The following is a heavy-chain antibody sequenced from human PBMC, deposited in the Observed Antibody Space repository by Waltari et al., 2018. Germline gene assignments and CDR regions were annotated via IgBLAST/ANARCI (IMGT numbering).Heavy chain of an antibody. CDR1: GYSISSGYY. D-gene: IGHD6-6*01. J-gene: IGHJ4*02. Sequence: QVQLQESGPGLVKPSETLSLTCAVSGYSISSGYYWGWIRQPPGKGLEWIGSIYHSGSTYYNPSLKSRVTISVDTSKNQFSLKLSSVTAADTAVYYCARRGIAARSIDYWGQGTLVTVSS. CDR2: IYHSGST. CDR3: ARRGIAARSIDY. V-gene: IGHV4-38-2*01.